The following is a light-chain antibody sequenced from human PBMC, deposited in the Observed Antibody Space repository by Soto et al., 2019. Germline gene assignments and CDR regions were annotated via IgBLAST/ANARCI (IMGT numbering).Light chain of an antibody. Sequence: DIQMTQSPSSLSASVGDRVTITCRASQSISTYLNWYQQKPGKAPKLLIYGASSPQSGVPSRFSGSGSGTDFTLTISSLQPEDFGTYYCQQSFSTPRTFGQGTKV. CDR1: QSISTY. CDR2: GAS. V-gene: IGKV1-39*01. CDR3: QQSFSTPRT. J-gene: IGKJ1*01.